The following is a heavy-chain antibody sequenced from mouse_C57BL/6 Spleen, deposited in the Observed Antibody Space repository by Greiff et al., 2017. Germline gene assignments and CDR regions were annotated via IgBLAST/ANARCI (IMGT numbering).Heavy chain of an antibody. V-gene: IGHV5-17*01. D-gene: IGHD1-1*01. CDR3: ARRGYYGSSSAMDY. CDR2: ISSGSSTI. CDR1: GFTFSDYG. Sequence: EVQRVESGGGLVKPGGSLKLSCAASGFTFSDYGMHWVRQAPEKGLEWVAYISSGSSTIYYADTVKGRFTISRDNAKNTLFLQMTSLRSEDTAMYYCARRGYYGSSSAMDYWGQGTSVTVSS. J-gene: IGHJ4*01.